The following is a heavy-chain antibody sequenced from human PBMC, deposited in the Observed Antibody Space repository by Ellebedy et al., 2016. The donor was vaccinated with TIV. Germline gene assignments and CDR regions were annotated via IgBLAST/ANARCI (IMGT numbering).Heavy chain of an antibody. CDR1: GFTFSSYS. V-gene: IGHV3-48*01. D-gene: IGHD3-9*01. CDR3: ARDLPPAYFDWLFPSGDYYYYGMDV. J-gene: IGHJ6*02. CDR2: ISSSSSTI. Sequence: GGSLRLSCAASGFTFSSYSMNWVRQAPGKGLEWVSYISSSSSTIYYADSVKGRFTISRDNAENSVHLQMNSLRAEDTAVYYCARDLPPAYFDWLFPSGDYYYYGMDVWGQGTTVTVSS.